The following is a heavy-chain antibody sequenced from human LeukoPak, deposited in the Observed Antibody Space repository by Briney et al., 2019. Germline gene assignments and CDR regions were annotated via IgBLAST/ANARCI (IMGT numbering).Heavy chain of an antibody. CDR3: TTGTWIQLWLADY. CDR1: GFTFTNAC. D-gene: IGHD5-18*01. Sequence: TGGSLRLSRKGSGFTFTNACMSWVRLAPGKGLEWVGHIKSQTDGGTTDYAAPVKGRFTISRDDSKNTLYLQLNSLKTEDTAVYYCTTGTWIQLWLADYWGQGTLVTVSS. CDR2: IKSQTDGGTT. J-gene: IGHJ4*02. V-gene: IGHV3-15*01.